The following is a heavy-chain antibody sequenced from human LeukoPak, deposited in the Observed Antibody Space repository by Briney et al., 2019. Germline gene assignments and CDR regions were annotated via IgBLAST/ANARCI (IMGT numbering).Heavy chain of an antibody. J-gene: IGHJ4*02. CDR3: VHSGYSSNWYMNFDY. CDR1: EYTFSSNW. Sequence: GASLKISSKSSEYTFSSNWIGWVRRMPGKGLEWMGIIYPGDSDTRYSPSFQGQVTISADKSINTAYLQWSSLKASDTAMYYCVHSGYSSNWYMNFDYWGQGTLVTVSS. V-gene: IGHV5-51*01. CDR2: IYPGDSDT. D-gene: IGHD6-13*01.